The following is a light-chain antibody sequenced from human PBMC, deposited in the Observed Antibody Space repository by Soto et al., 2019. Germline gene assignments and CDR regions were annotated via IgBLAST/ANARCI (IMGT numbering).Light chain of an antibody. Sequence: QLVLTQSSSASASLGSSVKLTCTLSSWHSSYIIAWHQQQPGTAPRYLMKLEGSGSYNKGSGVPDRFSGSSSGADRYLTISNLQFEDEADYYCETWDSNTHTVFGGGTKLTVL. CDR2: LEGSGSY. CDR3: ETWDSNTHTV. CDR1: SWHSSYI. J-gene: IGLJ3*02. V-gene: IGLV4-60*02.